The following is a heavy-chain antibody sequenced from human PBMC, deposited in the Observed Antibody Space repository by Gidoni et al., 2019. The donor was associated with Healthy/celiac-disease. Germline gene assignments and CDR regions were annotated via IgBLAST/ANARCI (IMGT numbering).Heavy chain of an antibody. Sequence: QVQLVQSGAEVKKPGASVKVSCKASGYTFTSYDISWVRQAPGQGLEWMGWISAYNGNTNYAQKLQGRVTMTTDTSTSTAYMELRSLRSDDTAVYYCAREKGEGEYYDYVWGSYRRYYFDYWGQGTLVTVSS. V-gene: IGHV1-18*01. CDR3: AREKGEGEYYDYVWGSYRRYYFDY. J-gene: IGHJ4*02. CDR2: ISAYNGNT. D-gene: IGHD3-16*02. CDR1: GYTFTSYD.